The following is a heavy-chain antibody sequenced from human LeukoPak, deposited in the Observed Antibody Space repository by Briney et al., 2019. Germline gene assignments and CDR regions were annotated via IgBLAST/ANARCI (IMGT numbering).Heavy chain of an antibody. Sequence: PSETLSLTCAVYGGSFSGYYWSWIRQPPGKGLEWIGEINHSGSTNYNPSLKSRVTISVDTSKNQFSLKLSSVTAADTAVYYCARGIAAAIDPWGQGTLVTVSS. D-gene: IGHD6-13*01. CDR3: ARGIAAAIDP. CDR2: INHSGST. CDR1: GGSFSGYY. J-gene: IGHJ5*02. V-gene: IGHV4-34*01.